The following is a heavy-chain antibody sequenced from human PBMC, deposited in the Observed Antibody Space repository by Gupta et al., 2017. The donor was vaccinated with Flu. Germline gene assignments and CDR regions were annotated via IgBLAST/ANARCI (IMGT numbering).Heavy chain of an antibody. CDR2: THYSTKWER. Sequence: SSNSAAWNWIRQSPVRGLEWMGRTHYSTKWEREEAVSVKSRIIINPDTSKNQFSLQLKSVTPEDTAVYDGARTINGNTDYWGQGTLVTVSS. CDR3: ARTINGNTDY. J-gene: IGHJ4*02. D-gene: IGHD2-8*01. V-gene: IGHV6-1*01. CDR1: SSNSAA.